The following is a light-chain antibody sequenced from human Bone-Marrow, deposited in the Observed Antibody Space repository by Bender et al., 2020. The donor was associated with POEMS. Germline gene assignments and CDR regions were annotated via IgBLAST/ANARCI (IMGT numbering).Light chain of an antibody. CDR1: SSDVGLYDL. CDR2: EAT. V-gene: IGLV2-23*01. Sequence: HSALTQPASVSGSPGQPITIPCTGASSDVGLYDLVSWYQNHPDKAPKVIIYEATERPSGVSARFSGSKSGTSASLAISDIQSEDEGDYYCSSWDDSLSGWVFGGGTKLTVL. J-gene: IGLJ3*02. CDR3: SSWDDSLSGWV.